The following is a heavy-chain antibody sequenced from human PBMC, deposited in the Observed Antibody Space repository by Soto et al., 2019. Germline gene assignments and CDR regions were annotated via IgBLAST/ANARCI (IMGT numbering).Heavy chain of an antibody. Sequence: GASVKVSCKASGYTFSDYYIHWVRQAPGQGLEWMGWINPNSGGTKYAPKFQGGVTMTRDTSITTAYMELSRLRSGDTAVYYCAREPATAKTEGLDFWGQGTLVTVSS. CDR3: AREPATAKTEGLDF. CDR2: INPNSGGT. CDR1: GYTFSDYY. V-gene: IGHV1-2*02. D-gene: IGHD1-1*01. J-gene: IGHJ4*02.